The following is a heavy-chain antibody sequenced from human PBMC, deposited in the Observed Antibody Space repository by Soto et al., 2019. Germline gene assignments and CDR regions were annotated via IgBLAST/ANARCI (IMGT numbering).Heavy chain of an antibody. V-gene: IGHV1-18*01. J-gene: IGHJ3*02. CDR1: GYTFTSYG. CDR3: ARDFKRDVYIWGSYRHDAFDI. Sequence: QVQLVQSGAEVKKPGASVKVSCKASGYTFTSYGISWVRQAPGQGLEWMGWISAYNGNTNYAQKLQGRVTMTTDTSTSTAYMGVRSLRSDDTAVYYCARDFKRDVYIWGSYRHDAFDIWGQGTMVTVSS. D-gene: IGHD3-16*02. CDR2: ISAYNGNT.